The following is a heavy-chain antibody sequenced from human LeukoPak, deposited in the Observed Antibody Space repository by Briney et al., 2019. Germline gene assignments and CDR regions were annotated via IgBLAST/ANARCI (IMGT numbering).Heavy chain of an antibody. CDR1: GFTFSSYW. Sequence: GGSLRLSCAASGFTFSSYWMSWVRQAPGKGLEWVANIKQDGSEKYYVDSVKGRFTISRDNSKNTVYLQMNSLSDDDTAGYYCAQAQTHIAWSGGYCYFVSWGQGTLVTVSS. CDR3: AQAQTHIAWSGGYCYFVS. J-gene: IGHJ4*02. D-gene: IGHD2-21*02. V-gene: IGHV3-7*03. CDR2: IKQDGSEK.